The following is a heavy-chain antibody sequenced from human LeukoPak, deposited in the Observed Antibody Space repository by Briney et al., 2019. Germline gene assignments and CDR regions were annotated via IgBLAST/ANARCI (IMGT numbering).Heavy chain of an antibody. CDR2: ISSSSDII. Sequence: GGSLRLSCAASGFTFSTRSMNWVRQAPGKGLEWVSYISSSSDIIHYADSVKGRFTISRDNAKNSLYLQMNSLRAEDTAVYYCARDAGITGTTDLDYWGHGTLVTVSS. J-gene: IGHJ4*01. CDR1: GFTFSTRS. D-gene: IGHD1-14*01. CDR3: ARDAGITGTTDLDY. V-gene: IGHV3-48*04.